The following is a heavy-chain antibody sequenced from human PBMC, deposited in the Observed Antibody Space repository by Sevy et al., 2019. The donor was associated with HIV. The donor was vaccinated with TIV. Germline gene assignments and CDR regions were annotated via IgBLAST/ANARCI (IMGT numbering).Heavy chain of an antibody. J-gene: IGHJ4*02. CDR1: AGSISSDSYF. Sequence: SETLSLSCTVSAGSISSDSYFWNWIRQPAGKGLEWIARIHASGSTIYNPSLKSRVTMSVDKSMSQFSLRLTTVTAAASAVYFCTSERGSNILTLGLDFWGLGSLVTVSS. D-gene: IGHD3-9*01. CDR2: IHASGST. CDR3: TSERGSNILTLGLDF. V-gene: IGHV4-61*02.